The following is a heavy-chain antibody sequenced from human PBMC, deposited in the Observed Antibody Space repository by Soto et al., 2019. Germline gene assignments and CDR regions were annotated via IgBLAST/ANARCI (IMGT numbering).Heavy chain of an antibody. J-gene: IGHJ6*02. D-gene: IGHD3-3*01. CDR3: ASVSDFWGGGMDV. CDR2: IYHTGST. V-gene: IGHV4-30-2*01. CDR1: GGSISRGGYS. Sequence: QLQLQESGSGLVKPSQTLSLTCGVSGGSISRGGYSWSWIRQPQGKGLEWIGNIYHTGSTSYNPSLKSRVTMSVDKSKNHFSLKLSSVTAADTAVYYCASVSDFWGGGMDVLGQGTTFTVSS.